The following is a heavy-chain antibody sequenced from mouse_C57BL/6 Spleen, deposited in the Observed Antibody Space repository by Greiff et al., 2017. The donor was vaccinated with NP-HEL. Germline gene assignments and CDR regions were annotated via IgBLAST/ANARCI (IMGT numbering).Heavy chain of an antibody. Sequence: VKLQQPGAELVKPGASVKMSCKASGYTFTSYWITWVKQRPGQGLEWIGDIYPGSGSTNYNEKFKSKATLTVDTSSSTAYMQLSSLTSEDSAVYYCARRYYGSSYSFDYWGQGTTLTVSS. CDR2: IYPGSGST. CDR1: GYTFTSYW. V-gene: IGHV1-55*01. CDR3: ARRYYGSSYSFDY. D-gene: IGHD1-1*01. J-gene: IGHJ2*01.